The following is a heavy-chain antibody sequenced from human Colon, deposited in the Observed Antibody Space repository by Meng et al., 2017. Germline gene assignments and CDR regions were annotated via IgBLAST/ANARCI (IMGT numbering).Heavy chain of an antibody. D-gene: IGHD6-13*01. CDR3: ARGGAYVAAAADY. J-gene: IGHJ4*02. CDR1: GFDFPSYA. Sequence: EVQLGASGGGLIQPGGSLRLSCAASGFDFPSYAMSWVRQAPGKGLEWVSSIIGSDDSTYYADSVKGRFTISRDKSKNTLYLQMNSLRAEDTAVYFCARGGAYVAAAADYWGQGTLVTVSS. V-gene: IGHV3-23*04. CDR2: IIGSDDST.